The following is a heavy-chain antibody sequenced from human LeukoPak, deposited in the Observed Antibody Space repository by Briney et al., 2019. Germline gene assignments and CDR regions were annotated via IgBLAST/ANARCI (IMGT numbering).Heavy chain of an antibody. CDR3: AKDRSSGNYFIDY. V-gene: IGHV3-30*02. CDR1: GFTFSTSG. J-gene: IGHJ4*02. D-gene: IGHD1-26*01. Sequence: GGSLRLSCAASGFTFSTSGMHWVRQAPGKGLEWLAFIRYDGSDKYYADFVKGRFTISRDNSKNTLDLQMNSLRPEDTAVYYCAKDRSSGNYFIDYWSQGSLVTVSS. CDR2: IRYDGSDK.